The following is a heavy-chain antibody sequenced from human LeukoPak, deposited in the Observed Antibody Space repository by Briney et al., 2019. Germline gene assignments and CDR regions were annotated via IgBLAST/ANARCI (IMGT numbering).Heavy chain of an antibody. J-gene: IGHJ1*01. CDR2: ISGSGGST. CDR1: GFTFSSYA. Sequence: GGSLRLSCAASGFTFSSYAMSWVRQAPGKGLEWVSAISGSGGSTYYADSVKGRFTISRDNSKNTLYLQMNNLRAEDTAVYYCASLGHCGGDCYSTFQHWGQGTLVTVSS. D-gene: IGHD2-21*02. V-gene: IGHV3-23*01. CDR3: ASLGHCGGDCYSTFQH.